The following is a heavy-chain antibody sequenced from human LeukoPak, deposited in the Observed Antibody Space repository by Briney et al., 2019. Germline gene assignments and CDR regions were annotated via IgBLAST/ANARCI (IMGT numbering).Heavy chain of an antibody. Sequence: SESLSLTCTVSGGSISSSSYYWGWTRQPPGKGLEWIRSIYYSGSTYYNPSLKSRVTISVDTSKNQFSLTLSSVTAADTAVYYCASLITRLVRGVISPFDYWGQGTLVTVSS. D-gene: IGHD3-10*01. CDR2: IYYSGST. V-gene: IGHV4-39*01. CDR1: GGSISSSSYY. CDR3: ASLITRLVRGVISPFDY. J-gene: IGHJ4*02.